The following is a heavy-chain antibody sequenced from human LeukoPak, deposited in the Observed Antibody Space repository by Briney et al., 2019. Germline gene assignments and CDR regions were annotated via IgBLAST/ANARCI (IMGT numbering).Heavy chain of an antibody. D-gene: IGHD6-25*01. CDR1: GFTFSSYA. V-gene: IGHV3-23*01. J-gene: IGHJ4*02. Sequence: GGSLRLSCAASGFTFSSYAMSWVRQAPGKGLEWVSAISGSGGSTCYADSVKGRFTISRDNSKNTLYLQMNSLRAEDTAVYYCATSSAGGRDYWGQGTLVTVSS. CDR3: ATSSAGGRDY. CDR2: ISGSGGST.